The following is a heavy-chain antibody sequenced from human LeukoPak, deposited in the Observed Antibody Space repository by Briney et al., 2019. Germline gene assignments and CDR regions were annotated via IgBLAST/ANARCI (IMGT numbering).Heavy chain of an antibody. CDR3: AKDAGIGAGGIFEY. CDR2: ISRTGNSI. J-gene: IGHJ4*02. Sequence: PGGSLRLSCAASGFTLTSYEMNWVRLAPGKGLEWISYISRTGNSIYYADSVKGRFTVSRDSAKNSLYLQMNSLRAEDTAVYYCAKDAGIGAGGIFEYWGQGTLVTVSS. D-gene: IGHD6-13*01. CDR1: GFTLTSYE. V-gene: IGHV3-48*03.